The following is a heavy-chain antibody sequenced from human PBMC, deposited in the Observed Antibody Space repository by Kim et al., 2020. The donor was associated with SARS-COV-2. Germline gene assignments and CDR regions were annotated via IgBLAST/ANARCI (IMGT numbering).Heavy chain of an antibody. J-gene: IGHJ4*02. CDR2: ISYSGNS. D-gene: IGHD2-2*01. CDR1: GGSIRSGGKF. Sequence: SETLSLTCSVSGGSIRSGGKFWTWIRQHPAKGLEWIGYISYSGNSHYSPSLRCRVSISLQTSENQFSLELTSVTAADTAVYYCARGQPLVYRGQGILVT. V-gene: IGHV4-31*03. CDR3: ARGQPLVY.